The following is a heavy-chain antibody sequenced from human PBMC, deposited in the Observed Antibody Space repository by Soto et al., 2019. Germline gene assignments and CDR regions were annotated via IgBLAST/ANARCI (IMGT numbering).Heavy chain of an antibody. J-gene: IGHJ5*02. D-gene: IGHD4-4*01. V-gene: IGHV1-18*01. CDR2: ISAYNGNT. CDR3: ARDYIYSNYASWWFDP. CDR1: GYTFTSYG. Sequence: AASVKVSCKASGYTFTSYGISWVRQAPGQGLEWMGWISAYNGNTNYAQKLQGRVTMTTDTSTSTAYMELRSLRSDDTAVYYCARDYIYSNYASWWFDPWGQATLVTLSS.